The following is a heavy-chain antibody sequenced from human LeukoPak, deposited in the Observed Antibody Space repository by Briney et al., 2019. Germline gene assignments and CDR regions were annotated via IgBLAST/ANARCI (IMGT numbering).Heavy chain of an antibody. V-gene: IGHV4-34*01. D-gene: IGHD3-10*01. J-gene: IGHJ4*02. CDR2: INHSGST. CDR1: GGSFSGYY. CDR3: ASDPVYYYGSGSYYIYSLEY. Sequence: PSETLSLTCAVYGGSFSGYYWSWIRQPPGKGLEWIGEINHSGSTNYNPSLKSRVTISVDTSKNQFSLKLSSVTAADTAVYYCASDPVYYYGSGSYYIYSLEYWGQGTLVTVSS.